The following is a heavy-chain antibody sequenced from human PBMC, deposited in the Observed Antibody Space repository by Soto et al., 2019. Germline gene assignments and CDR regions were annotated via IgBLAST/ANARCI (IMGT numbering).Heavy chain of an antibody. V-gene: IGHV3-9*03. Sequence: APRLSCAASGFGFHESAMHWDRQAPGKGLEWVSGISYDSGAIGYADSVKGRFTISRDNTRNSLFLQMNSLRPEDIAVYYCTTNPVGYRYFDYWGQGTLVTVSS. J-gene: IGHJ4*02. CDR1: GFGFHESA. CDR2: ISYDSGAI. D-gene: IGHD5-18*01. CDR3: TTNPVGYRYFDY.